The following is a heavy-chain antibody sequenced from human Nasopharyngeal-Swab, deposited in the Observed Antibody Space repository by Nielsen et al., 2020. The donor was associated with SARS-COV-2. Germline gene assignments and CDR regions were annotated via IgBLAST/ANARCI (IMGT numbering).Heavy chain of an antibody. J-gene: IGHJ1*01. CDR3: ARDREYFQH. Sequence: WIRQPPGKGLEWIGYIYYSGGTNYNPSLKSRVTISVDTSKNQFSLKLSSVTAADTAVYYCARDREYFQHWGQGTLVTVSS. V-gene: IGHV4-59*12. CDR2: IYYSGGT.